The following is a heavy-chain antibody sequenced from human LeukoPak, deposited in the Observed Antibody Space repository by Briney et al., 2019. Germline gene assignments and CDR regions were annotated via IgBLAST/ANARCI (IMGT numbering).Heavy chain of an antibody. CDR1: GFTFSSYS. CDR2: ISSSSSYI. J-gene: IGHJ4*02. Sequence: GGSLRLSCAASGFTFSSYSMNWVRQAPGKGLEWVSSISSSSSYIYYADSVKGRFTISRDNAKNSLYLQMNSLRAEDTAVYYGARGGVVPAASDYWGQGTLVTVSS. D-gene: IGHD2-2*01. V-gene: IGHV3-21*01. CDR3: ARGGVVPAASDY.